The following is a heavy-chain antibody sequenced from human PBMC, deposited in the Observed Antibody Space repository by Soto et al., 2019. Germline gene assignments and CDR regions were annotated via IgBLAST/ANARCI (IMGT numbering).Heavy chain of an antibody. D-gene: IGHD6-13*01. CDR3: PRDSPSYRSCWYLNYYYGMDV. Sequence: PSETLSLTCTVSGGSISSYYWSWIRQPPGKGMEWIGYIYYSGSTKYNPSLKSRVTISVDTSKNQFSLKLSSVTAADTAVYYCPRDSPSYRSCWYLNYYYGMDVWGQVTTVTVSS. CDR1: GGSISSYY. CDR2: IYYSGST. V-gene: IGHV4-59*01. J-gene: IGHJ6*02.